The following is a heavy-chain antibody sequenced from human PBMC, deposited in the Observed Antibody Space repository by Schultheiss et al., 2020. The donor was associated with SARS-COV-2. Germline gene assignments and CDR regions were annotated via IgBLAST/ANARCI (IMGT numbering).Heavy chain of an antibody. V-gene: IGHV1-2*02. J-gene: IGHJ6*02. CDR1: GYTFTGYY. CDR3: ARAYYYHMDV. Sequence: ASVKVSCKASGYTFTGYYMHWVRQAPGQGLEWMGWINPNSGGTNYAEKFQGRVTMTRDTSITTAYMEVSRLKSDDTAVYYCARAYYYHMDVWGQGTTVTVSS. CDR2: INPNSGGT.